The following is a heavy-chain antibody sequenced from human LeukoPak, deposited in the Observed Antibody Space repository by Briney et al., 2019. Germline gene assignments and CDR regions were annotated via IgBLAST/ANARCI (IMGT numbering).Heavy chain of an antibody. CDR3: ARRRLAARGGYYYYYYMDV. J-gene: IGHJ6*03. CDR1: GYTFTSCG. Sequence: GASVKVSCKASGYTFTSCGISWVRQAPGQGLEWMGGIIPIFGTANYAQKFQGRVTITTDESTSTAYMELSSLRSEDTAVYYCARRRLAARGGYYYYYYMDVWGKGTTVTVSS. CDR2: IIPIFGTA. D-gene: IGHD6-6*01. V-gene: IGHV1-69*05.